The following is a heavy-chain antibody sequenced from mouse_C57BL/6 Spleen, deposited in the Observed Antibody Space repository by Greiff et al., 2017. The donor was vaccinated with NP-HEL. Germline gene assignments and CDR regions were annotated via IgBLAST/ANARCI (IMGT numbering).Heavy chain of an antibody. Sequence: VQGVESGAELVKPGASVKISCKASGYAFSGYWMNWVKQRPGKGLEWIGQIYPGDGDTNYNGKFKGKATLTADKSSSTAYMQLSSLTSEDSAVYFCAREQGNDRAWFAYWGQGTLVTVSA. D-gene: IGHD2-12*01. V-gene: IGHV1-80*01. CDR3: AREQGNDRAWFAY. CDR1: GYAFSGYW. J-gene: IGHJ3*01. CDR2: IYPGDGDT.